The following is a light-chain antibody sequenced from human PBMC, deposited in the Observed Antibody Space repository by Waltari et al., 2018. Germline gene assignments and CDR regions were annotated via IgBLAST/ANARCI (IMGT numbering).Light chain of an antibody. CDR3: QQYRDSLWT. V-gene: IGKV3-20*01. Sequence: DIVLTQSPDTLSLSPGERAPLSCKSSQTIRSRDLAWYQQKPGQAPRLLLYAASRRAIGIPDRFSGTGSGPDFTLTISRLEPEDSAVYFCQQYRDSLWTFGQGTKVEIK. CDR2: AAS. CDR1: QTIRSRD. J-gene: IGKJ1*01.